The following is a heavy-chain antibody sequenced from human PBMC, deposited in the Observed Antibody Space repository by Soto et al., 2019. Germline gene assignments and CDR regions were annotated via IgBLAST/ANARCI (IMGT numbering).Heavy chain of an antibody. CDR1: GFAFSTYA. D-gene: IGHD6-13*01. CDR3: AKVTKRAAAGRYEYYKYGMDV. CDR2: ISGSGGSS. J-gene: IGHJ6*02. V-gene: IGHV3-23*01. Sequence: VSLRLSCAASGFAFSTYALTWVRQAPGKGLEWVSVISGSGGSSYYAASVKGRFTISRDNSKNTLYLQMNGLRADDTALYYCAKVTKRAAAGRYEYYKYGMDVWGQGTTVTVPS.